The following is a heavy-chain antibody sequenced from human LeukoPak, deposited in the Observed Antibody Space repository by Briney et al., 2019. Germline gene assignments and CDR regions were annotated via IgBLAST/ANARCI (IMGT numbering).Heavy chain of an antibody. CDR3: ARGSSSVLRFLEWLPNFDY. J-gene: IGHJ4*02. D-gene: IGHD3-3*01. CDR1: GYTFTGYY. Sequence: GASVKVSCKAFGYTFTGYYMHWVRQAPGQGLEWMGWINPNSGGTNYAQKFQGRVTMTRDTSISTAYMELSRLRSDDTAVYYCARGSSSVLRFLEWLPNFDYWGQGTLVTVSS. CDR2: INPNSGGT. V-gene: IGHV1-2*02.